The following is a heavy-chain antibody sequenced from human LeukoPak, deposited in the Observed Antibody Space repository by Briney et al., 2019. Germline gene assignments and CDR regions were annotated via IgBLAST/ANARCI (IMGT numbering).Heavy chain of an antibody. J-gene: IGHJ4*02. CDR3: GDILTPLGDDY. Sequence: GGSLRLLRAASGFTFTNAWKRGARQARGRGWEGGGRIRSETDDGTTDYAVHVKGRFTISREDAIHTLYLQMDSLKTEDTAVYYCGDILTPLGDDYWGQGTLVTVSS. D-gene: IGHD3-9*01. CDR2: IRSETDDGTT. V-gene: IGHV3-15*01. CDR1: GFTFTNAW.